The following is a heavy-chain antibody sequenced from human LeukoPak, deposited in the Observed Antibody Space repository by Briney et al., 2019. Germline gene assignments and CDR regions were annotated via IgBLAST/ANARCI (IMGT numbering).Heavy chain of an antibody. V-gene: IGHV1-8*02. CDR2: INPNSGNT. CDR1: GYTFTGYY. D-gene: IGHD4/OR15-4a*01. CDR3: ARANNFDL. J-gene: IGHJ2*01. Sequence: ASVKVSCKASGYTFTGYYMHWVRQAPGQGLEWMGWINPNSGNTGYAQKFQGRVTMTRNTSISTAYMELSSLRSEDTAVYYCARANNFDLWGRGTLVTVSS.